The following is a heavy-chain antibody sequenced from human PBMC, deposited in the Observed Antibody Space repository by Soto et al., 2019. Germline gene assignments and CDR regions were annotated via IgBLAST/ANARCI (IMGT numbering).Heavy chain of an antibody. CDR1: GGSISSSSYY. J-gene: IGHJ6*02. D-gene: IGHD6-19*01. V-gene: IGHV4-39*01. CDR3: ARQIAVAGTDREYYYYGMDV. CDR2: IYYSGST. Sequence: QLQLQESGPGLVKPSETLSLTCTVSGGSISSSSYYWGWIRQPPGKGLEWIGSIYYSGSTYYNPSLKSRVTISVDTSKNQFSRKLSSVTAADTAVYYCARQIAVAGTDREYYYYGMDVWGQGTTVTVSS.